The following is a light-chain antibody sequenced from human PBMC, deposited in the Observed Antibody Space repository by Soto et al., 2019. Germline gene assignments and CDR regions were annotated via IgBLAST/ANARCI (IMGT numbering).Light chain of an antibody. Sequence: QSVLTQPPSVSAAPGQTVTISCSGSRSNIENNYVSWYQQLPGTAPQLLIYDNNKRASGIPDRFSASKSGTSATLGITALQSGDEADYYCGTWDNILGAVFGGGTQLTVL. V-gene: IGLV1-51*01. CDR1: RSNIENNY. CDR3: GTWDNILGAV. J-gene: IGLJ7*01. CDR2: DNN.